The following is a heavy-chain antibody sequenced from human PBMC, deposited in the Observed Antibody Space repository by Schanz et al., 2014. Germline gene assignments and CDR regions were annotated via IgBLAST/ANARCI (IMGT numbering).Heavy chain of an antibody. CDR1: GGSIRSGTYY. Sequence: QVQLQESGPGLVKPSQTLSLTCTVSGGSIRSGTYYWSWIRQPPGKGLEWIAEINHGGSTNYNPSRNSRVTISVDKSKNQFSLKVRSVTAADTAVYYCARDSLRGATGGYGMDVWGQGTTVTVSS. CDR2: INHGGST. CDR3: ARDSLRGATGGYGMDV. D-gene: IGHD2-8*02. J-gene: IGHJ6*02. V-gene: IGHV4-30-4*08.